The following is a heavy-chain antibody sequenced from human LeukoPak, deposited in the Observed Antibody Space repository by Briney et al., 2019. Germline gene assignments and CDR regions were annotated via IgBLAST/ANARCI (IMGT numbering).Heavy chain of an antibody. CDR3: ARVYYDYVVDY. Sequence: SETLSLTCTVSGGSISSYYWSWIRQPPGKGLEWIGYIYYGGSTNYNPSLKSRVTISVDTSKNQFSLKLSSVTAADTAVYYCARVYYDYVVDYWGQGTLVTVSS. J-gene: IGHJ4*02. V-gene: IGHV4-59*01. D-gene: IGHD3-16*01. CDR2: IYYGGST. CDR1: GGSISSYY.